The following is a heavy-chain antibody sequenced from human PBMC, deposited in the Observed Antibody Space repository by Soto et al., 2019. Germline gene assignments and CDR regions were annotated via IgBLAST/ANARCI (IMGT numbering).Heavy chain of an antibody. D-gene: IGHD6-6*01. CDR2: IYYTGST. Sequence: SETLSLTCTVSSGTIRSGDYYWSWIRQPPGKGLEWIGYIYYTGSTYYNPSLKSRVTISVDTSRNQFSLKLSSVTAADTAVYYCARVGGQLALDYWGQGTLVTVS. CDR3: ARVGGQLALDY. CDR1: SGTIRSGDYY. V-gene: IGHV4-30-4*01. J-gene: IGHJ4*02.